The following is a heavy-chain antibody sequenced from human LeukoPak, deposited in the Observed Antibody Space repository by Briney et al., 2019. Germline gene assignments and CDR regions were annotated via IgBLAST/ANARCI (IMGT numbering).Heavy chain of an antibody. D-gene: IGHD1-1*01. V-gene: IGHV4-4*07. Sequence: SETLSLTCSVSGDSISTYYWSWIRQPAGKGLELIGRIYTSGSTNYNPSLKSRVTMSVDTSKNQFSLKLTSVTAADTAVYYCARLNWKDIGRDYFDYWGQGTLVTVSS. CDR3: ARLNWKDIGRDYFDY. CDR1: GDSISTYY. J-gene: IGHJ4*02. CDR2: IYTSGST.